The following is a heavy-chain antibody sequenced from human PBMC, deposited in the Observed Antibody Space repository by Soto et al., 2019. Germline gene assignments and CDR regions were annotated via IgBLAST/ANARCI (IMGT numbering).Heavy chain of an antibody. CDR3: TASGGDYRDFDY. D-gene: IGHD2-21*01. CDR2: IYSGGAT. J-gene: IGHJ4*02. V-gene: IGHV3-53*01. Sequence: PAGSLRLSCAAAGFSVSTSHISWVRQAPGKGLEWVSVIYSGGATHYAVSVKGRLIISRDVSTNSLFLQMNSLKTEDTAVYFCTASGGDYRDFDYWGQGILVTVSS. CDR1: GFSVSTSH.